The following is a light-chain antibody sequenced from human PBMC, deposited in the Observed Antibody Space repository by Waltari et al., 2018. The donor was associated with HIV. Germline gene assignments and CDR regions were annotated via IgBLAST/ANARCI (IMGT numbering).Light chain of an antibody. CDR1: RSVSSNY. V-gene: IGKV3-20*01. J-gene: IGKJ2*01. Sequence: ENVLTQSPGTLSLSPGARATLSCRDSRSVSSNYLTWYQQRPGQAPRLLIYAASTRAPAIPDRFSGSGSGTDFTLTISRLEPEDFAVYYCQQYGTSPYTFGQGTKVEI. CDR2: AAS. CDR3: QQYGTSPYT.